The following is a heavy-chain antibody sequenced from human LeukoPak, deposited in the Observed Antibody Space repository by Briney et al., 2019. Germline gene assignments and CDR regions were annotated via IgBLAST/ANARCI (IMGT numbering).Heavy chain of an antibody. CDR3: AKDFTRKYCRGPTCCPDC. D-gene: IGHD2-15*01. J-gene: IGHJ4*02. Sequence: AGGSLRLSRAASGFTFSSYAMGWVRQAPGKGLEWVSSIDATGSVAYDADSVKGRFTISRDNSKNTLFLQMDSLRAEDTALYYCAKDFTRKYCRGPTCCPDCWGQGTLVTVSS. V-gene: IGHV3-23*01. CDR2: IDATGSVA. CDR1: GFTFSSYA.